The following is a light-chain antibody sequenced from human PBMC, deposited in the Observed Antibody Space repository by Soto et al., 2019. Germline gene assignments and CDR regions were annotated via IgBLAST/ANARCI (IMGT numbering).Light chain of an antibody. V-gene: IGLV1-40*01. Sequence: QSVLTQPPSVSGAPGQRVTISCTGSRSNIGAAYDVHWYQQLPGTAPKLLIYGNSNRPSGVPDRFSGSKSRTSASLAIIGLPPSHESHYYSPSFHTRLRDPVFGTGTKVTLL. CDR3: PSFHTRLRDPV. J-gene: IGLJ1*01. CDR2: GNS. CDR1: RSNIGAAYD.